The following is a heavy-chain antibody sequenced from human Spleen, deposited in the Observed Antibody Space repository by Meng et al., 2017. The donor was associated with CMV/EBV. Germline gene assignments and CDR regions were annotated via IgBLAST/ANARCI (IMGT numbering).Heavy chain of an antibody. V-gene: IGHV4-34*01. CDR2: ISHSGRT. CDR1: GESLTDYY. CDR3: ARGRTDFDS. Sequence: LSLTCAAYGESLTDYYWSWIRQSPDKGLEWIGDISHSGRTNYSPSLQSRVSISVDTSNRQFSLTVTSVTAADTAVYYCARGRTDFDSWGQGTLGTVSS. D-gene: IGHD1-14*01. J-gene: IGHJ4*02.